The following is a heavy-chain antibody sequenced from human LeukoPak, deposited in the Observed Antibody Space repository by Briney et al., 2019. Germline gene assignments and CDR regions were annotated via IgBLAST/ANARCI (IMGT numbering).Heavy chain of an antibody. V-gene: IGHV3-23*01. J-gene: IGHJ4*02. CDR2: ISGSGGST. D-gene: IGHD3-22*01. CDR1: GFTFDDYA. Sequence: PGGSLRLSCAASGFTFDDYAMHWVRQAPGKGLEWVSAISGSGGSTYYADSVKGRFTISRDNAKNSLYLQMNSLRAEDTAVYYCARDMYYYDSSGYYYDKNFDYWGQGTLVTVSS. CDR3: ARDMYYYDSSGYYYDKNFDY.